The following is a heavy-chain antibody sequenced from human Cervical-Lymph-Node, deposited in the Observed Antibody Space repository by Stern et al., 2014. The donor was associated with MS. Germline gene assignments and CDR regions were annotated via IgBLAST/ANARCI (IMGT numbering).Heavy chain of an antibody. CDR3: ARSEREYGGVVDV. Sequence: VQLVESGAEVKKPGASVKVSCKASGYTFTNYGTSWVRQAPGQALEWMGWVSAYNGNINYGQKAPGRVTMTTDTSTSTAYMELRSMRSDDTAVYYCARSEREYGGVVDVWGHGTTVTVSS. V-gene: IGHV1-18*01. D-gene: IGHD3-3*01. J-gene: IGHJ6*02. CDR1: GYTFTNYG. CDR2: VSAYNGNI.